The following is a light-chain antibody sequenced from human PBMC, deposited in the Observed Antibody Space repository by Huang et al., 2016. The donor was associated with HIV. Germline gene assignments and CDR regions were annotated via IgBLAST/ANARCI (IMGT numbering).Light chain of an antibody. CDR1: QSINNN. CDR2: GAS. Sequence: EIVLTQSPGTLSLSPGERAALSCRATQSINNNLAWYQQKPSQSPRLLIYGASTRATGIPARFRGSGSGTEFTLTISSLQSEDFAVYYCQQYNNWPPLLTFGGGTKVEIK. V-gene: IGKV3-15*01. CDR3: QQYNNWPPLLT. J-gene: IGKJ4*01.